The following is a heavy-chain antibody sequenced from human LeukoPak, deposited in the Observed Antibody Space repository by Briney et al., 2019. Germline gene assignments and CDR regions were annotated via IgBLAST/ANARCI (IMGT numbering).Heavy chain of an antibody. CDR2: VNHSGYT. J-gene: IGHJ4*02. CDR3: ARQIYGSDY. D-gene: IGHD4-17*01. V-gene: IGHV4-34*01. CDR1: GVSFSTYY. Sequence: SETLSLTCDVSGVSFSTYYWSWIRQSPEKGLEWIGEVNHSGYTNLNPSLKSRVTISVDTSKNQCSLKLSSVTAADTAVYYCARQIYGSDYWGQGTLVTVSS.